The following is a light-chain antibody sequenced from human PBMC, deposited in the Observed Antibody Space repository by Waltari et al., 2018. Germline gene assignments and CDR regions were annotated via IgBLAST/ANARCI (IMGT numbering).Light chain of an antibody. CDR3: QQFNDWPRT. CDR1: RSISIN. CDR2: GAS. Sequence: EVVMTQSPATLSVSPGGRATLSCRASRSISINLVWYQQRPGQAPRLLIYGASTRATDIPARFSGSVSGTEFTLTISSLQSEDAAVYYCQQFNDWPRTFGQGTKVEVK. J-gene: IGKJ1*01. V-gene: IGKV3-15*01.